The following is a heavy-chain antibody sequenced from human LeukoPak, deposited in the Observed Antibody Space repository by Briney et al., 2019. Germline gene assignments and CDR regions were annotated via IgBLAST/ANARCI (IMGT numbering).Heavy chain of an antibody. CDR1: RYSFTSYW. V-gene: IGHV5-51*01. J-gene: IGHJ4*02. CDR2: IYPGDSDT. CDR3: ARLLYPNHFDY. D-gene: IGHD3-10*01. Sequence: GESLQISCKGSRYSFTSYWIGWVRQMPGKGLEWMGIIYPGDSDTRYSPSFQGQVTISADKSISTAYLQWSSLKASDTTMYYCARLLYPNHFDYWGQGTLVTVSS.